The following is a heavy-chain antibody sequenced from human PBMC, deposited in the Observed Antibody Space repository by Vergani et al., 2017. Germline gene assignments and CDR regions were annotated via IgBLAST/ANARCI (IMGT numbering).Heavy chain of an antibody. CDR3: ARESGGVDY. Sequence: QVQLVQSGSELKKPGASVKLSCMASGYTFTRYALSWVRQAPGQGLEWLGWINTNTGDPTYAQAFRGRFVFSLDTSVSTAFLQISSLKAEDTAVYYCARESGGVDYWGQGTLVTVSS. CDR1: GYTFTRYA. J-gene: IGHJ4*02. V-gene: IGHV7-4-1*02. CDR2: INTNTGDP. D-gene: IGHD6-25*01.